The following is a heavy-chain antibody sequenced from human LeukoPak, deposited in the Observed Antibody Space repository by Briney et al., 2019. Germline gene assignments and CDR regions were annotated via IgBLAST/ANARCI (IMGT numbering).Heavy chain of an antibody. D-gene: IGHD6-19*01. Sequence: AESLKISCQGSGYSFTSFWIGWVRQMPGKGLEWMGIIFPSDSDTRYSPSFQGQVTISADKSITTAYLQWSSLKASDTAMYYCATVPGYWGQGTLVTPSS. J-gene: IGHJ4*02. CDR1: GYSFTSFW. CDR3: ATVPGY. V-gene: IGHV5-51*01. CDR2: IFPSDSDT.